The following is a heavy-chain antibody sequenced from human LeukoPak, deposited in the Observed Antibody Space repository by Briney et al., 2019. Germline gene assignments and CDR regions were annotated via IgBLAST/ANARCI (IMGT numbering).Heavy chain of an antibody. V-gene: IGHV3-30*18. CDR3: AKEKEETPLGIPDY. Sequence: PGGSLSLSCAASGLTVSSYGMHWVRQAPGKGLEWVAVISYDGSNKYYADSVKGRFTISRDNSKNTLYLQMNSLRAEDTAVYYCAKEKEETPLGIPDYWGQGTLVTVSS. CDR1: GLTVSSYG. CDR2: ISYDGSNK. D-gene: IGHD7-27*01. J-gene: IGHJ4*02.